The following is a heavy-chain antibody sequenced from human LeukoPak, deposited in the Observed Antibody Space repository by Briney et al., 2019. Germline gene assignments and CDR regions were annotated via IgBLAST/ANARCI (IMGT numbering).Heavy chain of an antibody. CDR1: GGSISSSSYY. J-gene: IGHJ4*02. CDR3: ARLDQKAIVGATALDY. V-gene: IGHV4-39*01. D-gene: IGHD1-26*01. CDR2: IYYSGST. Sequence: SETLSLTCTVSGGSISSSSYYWGWIRQPPGKGLEWIGSIYYSGSTYYNPSLKSRVTISVDTSKNQFSLKLSSVTAADTAVYYCARLDQKAIVGATALDYWGQGTLVTVSS.